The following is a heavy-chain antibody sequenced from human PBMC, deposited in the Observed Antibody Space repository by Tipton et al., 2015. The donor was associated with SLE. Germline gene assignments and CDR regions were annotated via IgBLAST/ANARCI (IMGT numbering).Heavy chain of an antibody. J-gene: IGHJ6*03. D-gene: IGHD2-2*01. CDR1: GYSISSGYY. Sequence: TLSLTCTVSGYSISSGYYWGWIRQPPGKGLEWIGIIYHSGSPYYNPSLKSRVTISVDTSKNQLSLKLNSVTAADTVVYYCARVPAVYYYYMDVWGKGTTVTVSS. CDR3: ARVPAVYYYYMDV. V-gene: IGHV4-38-2*02. CDR2: IYHSGSP.